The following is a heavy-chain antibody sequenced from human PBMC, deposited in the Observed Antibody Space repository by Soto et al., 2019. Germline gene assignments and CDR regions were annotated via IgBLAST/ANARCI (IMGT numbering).Heavy chain of an antibody. CDR3: ARAKVLRFLEWLFPFDP. CDR1: GGSFSGYY. CDR2: INHSGST. D-gene: IGHD3-3*01. V-gene: IGHV4-34*01. J-gene: IGHJ5*02. Sequence: SETLSLTCAVYGGSFSGYYWSWIRQPPGKGLEWIGEINHSGSTNYNPSLKSRVTISVDTSKNQFSLKLSSVTAADTAVYYCARAKVLRFLEWLFPFDPWGQGTLVTVSS.